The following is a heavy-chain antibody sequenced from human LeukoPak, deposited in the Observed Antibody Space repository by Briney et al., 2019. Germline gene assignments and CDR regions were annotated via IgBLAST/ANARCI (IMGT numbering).Heavy chain of an antibody. D-gene: IGHD1-1*01. J-gene: IGHJ3*02. Sequence: ASVKVSCKASGYTFTSYGISWVRQAPGQGLEWMGWISAYNGNTNYAQKLQGRVTMTTDTSTSTAYMELRSPRSDDTAVYYCASQLDPRGAFDIWGQGTMVTVSS. CDR3: ASQLDPRGAFDI. V-gene: IGHV1-18*01. CDR2: ISAYNGNT. CDR1: GYTFTSYG.